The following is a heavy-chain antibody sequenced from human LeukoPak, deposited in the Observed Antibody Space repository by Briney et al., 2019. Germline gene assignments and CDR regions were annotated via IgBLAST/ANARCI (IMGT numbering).Heavy chain of an antibody. Sequence: GRSLRLSCAASGFTFSSYGMHWVRQAPGKGLEWVAVISYDGSNKYYADSVKGRFTISRDNPKNTLYLQMNSLRAEDTAVYYCAKGKYSGYDLEPENFDYWGQGTLVTVSS. CDR1: GFTFSSYG. CDR2: ISYDGSNK. CDR3: AKGKYSGYDLEPENFDY. V-gene: IGHV3-30*18. J-gene: IGHJ4*02. D-gene: IGHD5-12*01.